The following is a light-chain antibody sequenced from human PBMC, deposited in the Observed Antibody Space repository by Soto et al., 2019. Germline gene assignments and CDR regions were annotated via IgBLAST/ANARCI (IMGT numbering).Light chain of an antibody. CDR2: GAS. V-gene: IGKV3-20*01. Sequence: ENGLTQSPGTLSLSPGERATLSCRASQSVSSSFLAWYQQKPGQAPRLLIYGASNRATGIPDRFSGSGSGTDFTLTISRLEPEDFAVYYCQQYVTSPWAFGQGTKVDIK. J-gene: IGKJ1*01. CDR3: QQYVTSPWA. CDR1: QSVSSSF.